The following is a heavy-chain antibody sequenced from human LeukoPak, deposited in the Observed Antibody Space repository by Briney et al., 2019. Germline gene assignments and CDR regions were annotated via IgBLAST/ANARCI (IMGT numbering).Heavy chain of an antibody. CDR3: VRHQVRTMLNS. D-gene: IGHD3-10*02. CDR2: MSYSGTP. Sequence: SGTLSLTCSVSGDSILSHTYYWGWVRQPPGKGLEWIASMSYSGTPDYNPSLRGRVAMSVDTSKKQVSLKLNSVTAADTAVYYCVRHQVRTMLNSWGQGTLVTVSS. CDR1: GDSILSHTYY. V-gene: IGHV4-39*01. J-gene: IGHJ4*02.